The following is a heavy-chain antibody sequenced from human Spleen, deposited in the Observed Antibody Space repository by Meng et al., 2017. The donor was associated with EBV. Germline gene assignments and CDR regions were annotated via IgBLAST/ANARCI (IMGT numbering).Heavy chain of an antibody. CDR2: FSFGGRT. CDR1: GDSISSAHYY. CDR3: AREEGSSSSWALGY. J-gene: IGHJ4*02. V-gene: IGHV4-39*02. D-gene: IGHD6-13*01. Sequence: HRRLHGSVPGLVKPSATLPLTCTVSGDSISSAHYYWGWIRQPPGKGLQWIGSFSFGGRTFYNASLNSRVSISVDTSKNHFSLDLISVTAADTAVYYCAREEGSSSSWALGYWGQGILVTVSS.